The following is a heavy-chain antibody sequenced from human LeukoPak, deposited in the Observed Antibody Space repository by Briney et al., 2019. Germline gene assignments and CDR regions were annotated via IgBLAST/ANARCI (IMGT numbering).Heavy chain of an antibody. D-gene: IGHD2-21*02. CDR2: ISGSGGST. Sequence: GGSLRLSCAASGFTFSDYYMSWIRQAPGKGLEWVSAISGSGGSTYYADSVKGRFTISRDNSKNTLYLQMNSLRAEDTAVYYCAKDRVVTANPYYFDYWGQGTLVTVSS. J-gene: IGHJ4*02. V-gene: IGHV3-23*01. CDR3: AKDRVVTANPYYFDY. CDR1: GFTFSDYY.